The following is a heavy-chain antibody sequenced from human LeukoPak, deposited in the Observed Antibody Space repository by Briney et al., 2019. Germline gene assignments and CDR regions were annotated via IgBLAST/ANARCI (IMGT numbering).Heavy chain of an antibody. CDR1: GGTFSSYA. J-gene: IGHJ6*02. CDR3: ARDSVAAVIHYYYYGMDV. Sequence: SVNVSCKASGGTFSSYAISWVRQAPGQGLEWMGRIIPILGIANYAQKFQGRVTITADKSTSTAYMELSSLRSEATAVYYCARDSVAAVIHYYYYGMDVWGQGTTVTVSS. CDR2: IIPILGIA. V-gene: IGHV1-69*04. D-gene: IGHD6-13*01.